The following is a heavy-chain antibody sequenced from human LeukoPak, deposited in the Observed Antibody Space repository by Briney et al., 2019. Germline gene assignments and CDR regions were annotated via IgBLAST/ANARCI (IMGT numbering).Heavy chain of an antibody. CDR2: IYSGGST. D-gene: IGHD6-19*01. CDR3: ARDAYSSGWYSDY. Sequence: GGSLRLSCAASGFTVSSHYMSWVRQAPGKGLEWVSVIYSGGSTYYADSVKGRFTISRDNSKNTLYLQMNSLRVEDTAVYYCARDAYSSGWYSDYWGHGTLVTVSS. CDR1: GFTVSSHY. V-gene: IGHV3-53*01. J-gene: IGHJ4*01.